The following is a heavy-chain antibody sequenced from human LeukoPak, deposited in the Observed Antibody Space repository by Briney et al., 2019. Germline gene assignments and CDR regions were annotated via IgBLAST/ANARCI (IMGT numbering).Heavy chain of an antibody. CDR3: ARGSGSYSGAADY. D-gene: IGHD6-19*01. CDR2: RNHRGSS. V-gene: IGHV4-34*01. Sequence: SETLSLTCSVHGPSFTGYYWSWIRQPPGKGLEWIGERNHRGSSYFNPSFESRVTISLDMSRKQFSLKLTSVTAADTAFYYCARGSGSYSGAADYWGQGTLVTVSS. CDR1: GPSFTGYY. J-gene: IGHJ4*02.